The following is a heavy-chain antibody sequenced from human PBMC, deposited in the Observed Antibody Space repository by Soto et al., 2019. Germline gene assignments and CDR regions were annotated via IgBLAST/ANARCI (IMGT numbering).Heavy chain of an antibody. D-gene: IGHD1-26*01. CDR3: ARVPPSWGDFDL. CDR2: IYHRGST. CDR1: GGSISSSNW. J-gene: IGHJ3*01. V-gene: IGHV4-4*02. Sequence: QVQLQESGPGLVKPSVTLSLTCAVSGGSISSSNWWSWVRQPPVKGLEWIGEIYHRGSTNYNPSLKSRVTISVDKSKNQFSLKLSSVTAADTAVYSAARVPPSWGDFDLWGQGTMVTVSS.